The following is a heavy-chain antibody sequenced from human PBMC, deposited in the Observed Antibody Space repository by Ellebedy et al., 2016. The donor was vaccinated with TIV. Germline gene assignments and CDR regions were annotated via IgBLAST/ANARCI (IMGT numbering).Heavy chain of an antibody. D-gene: IGHD3-22*01. CDR3: AKDMGVLVVTKGFDY. V-gene: IGHV3-53*05. Sequence: GESLKISXAASGFTVSSNYMSWVRQAPGKGLEWVSVIYSAGSTYYADSVKGRFTISRDNAKNSLYLQMNSLRAEDTALYYCAKDMGVLVVTKGFDYWGQGTLVTVSS. CDR1: GFTVSSNY. CDR2: IYSAGST. J-gene: IGHJ4*02.